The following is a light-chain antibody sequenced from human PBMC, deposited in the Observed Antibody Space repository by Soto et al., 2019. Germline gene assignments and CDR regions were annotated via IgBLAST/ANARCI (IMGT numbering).Light chain of an antibody. CDR2: WAS. V-gene: IGKV4-1*01. Sequence: DIVMTQSPDSLAVSLGERATINCKSSQSVLYSSNNKNFLALYQQKPGQPPKLLIYWASTRESGVPDRFSGSASGTDFTLTIRSLQAEDVAVYYCQQCHSTPLTFGGGTKLEIK. J-gene: IGKJ4*01. CDR1: QSVLYSSNNKNF. CDR3: QQCHSTPLT.